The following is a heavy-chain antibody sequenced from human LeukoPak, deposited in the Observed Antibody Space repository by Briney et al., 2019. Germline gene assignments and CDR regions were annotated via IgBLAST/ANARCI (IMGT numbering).Heavy chain of an antibody. CDR1: GYSISNSYY. CDR2: IYDSGSS. Sequence: SETLSLTCGVSGYSISNSYYWGWIRQPPGKGLEWIGSIYDSGSSYYNPSLKSRVTISVDTSKNQLSLKVSSVTAADTAVYYCARVLGGGWSYFDYWGQGTLVTVSS. V-gene: IGHV4-38-2*01. D-gene: IGHD6-19*01. CDR3: ARVLGGGWSYFDY. J-gene: IGHJ4*02.